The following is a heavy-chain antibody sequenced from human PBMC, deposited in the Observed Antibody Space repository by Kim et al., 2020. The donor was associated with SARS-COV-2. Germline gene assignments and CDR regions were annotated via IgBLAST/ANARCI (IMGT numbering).Heavy chain of an antibody. D-gene: IGHD3-10*01. CDR3: ARDLGGYGAFDV. V-gene: IGHV3-30-3*01. J-gene: IGHJ3*01. CDR2: ISSDGTVK. CDR1: GFTFSSPA. Sequence: GGSLRLSCAASGFTFSSPAMHWVRQAPGKGLEWVTIISSDGTVKYYADSVKGRFTISRDNSKNTLYLQMNSLRSEDSALYYCARDLGGYGAFDVWGQGTLVTVSS.